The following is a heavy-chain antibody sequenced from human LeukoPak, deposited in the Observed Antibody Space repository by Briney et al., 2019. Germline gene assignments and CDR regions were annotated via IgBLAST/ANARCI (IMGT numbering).Heavy chain of an antibody. CDR2: VYNNGIT. V-gene: IGHV4-61*01. J-gene: IGHJ4*02. Sequence: SETLSLTCTVSGDSVGSGRYYWSWIRQPPGKGLEWIGYVYNNGITNYNPSLKSRVSTSVDTSKNQFSLMVSPVTAADTAVYYCARGSYYAPDYWGQGISVAVSS. D-gene: IGHD3-3*01. CDR1: GDSVGSGRYY. CDR3: ARGSYYAPDY.